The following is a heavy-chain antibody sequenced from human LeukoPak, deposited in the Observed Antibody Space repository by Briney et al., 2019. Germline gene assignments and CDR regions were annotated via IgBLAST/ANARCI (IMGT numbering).Heavy chain of an antibody. J-gene: IGHJ4*02. V-gene: IGHV4-59*08. CDR2: IYYSGST. CDR1: GGSISSYY. CDR3: ARHSVTYYDFDF. D-gene: IGHD1-26*01. Sequence: PSETLSLTCSASGGSISSYYWSWIRQPPGKGLEWIGYIYYSGSTNYNPSLMSRVTMSVDTSKNQFSLTVSSVTAADTAVYYCARHSVTYYDFDFWGQGTLVTVSS.